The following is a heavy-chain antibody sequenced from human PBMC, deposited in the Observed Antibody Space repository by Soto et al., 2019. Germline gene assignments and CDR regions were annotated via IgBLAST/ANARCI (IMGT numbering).Heavy chain of an antibody. D-gene: IGHD2-2*01. CDR3: ARVGRYCSSTSCYVEGWFDP. J-gene: IGHJ5*02. Sequence: ASVKVSCKASGYTFTSYGISWVRQAPGQGLEWMGWISAYNGNTNYAQKLQGRVTMTTDTSTSTAYMELRSLRSDDTAVYYCARVGRYCSSTSCYVEGWFDPWGHETLVTVSS. V-gene: IGHV1-18*01. CDR1: GYTFTSYG. CDR2: ISAYNGNT.